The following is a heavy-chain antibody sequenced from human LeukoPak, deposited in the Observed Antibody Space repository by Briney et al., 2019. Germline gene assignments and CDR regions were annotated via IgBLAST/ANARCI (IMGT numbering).Heavy chain of an antibody. D-gene: IGHD2-15*01. Sequence: PSETLSLTCTVSGGSISSSSYYWGWIRQPPGKGLEWIGSIYYSGSTYYNPSLKSRVTISVDTSKNQFSLKLSSVTAADTAVYYCARDYTGVAANWFDPWGQGTLVTVSS. CDR3: ARDYTGVAANWFDP. J-gene: IGHJ5*02. CDR1: GGSISSSSYY. V-gene: IGHV4-39*07. CDR2: IYYSGST.